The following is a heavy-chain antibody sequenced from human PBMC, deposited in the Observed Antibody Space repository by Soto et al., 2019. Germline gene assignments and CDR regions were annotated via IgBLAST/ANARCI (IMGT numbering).Heavy chain of an antibody. J-gene: IGHJ4*02. CDR3: ARGVTMVRGVIHTPYFDY. CDR1: GGSISSGGYY. V-gene: IGHV4-31*03. Sequence: QVQLQESGPGLVKPSQTLSLTCTVSGGSISSGGYYWSWIRQHPGKGLEWIGYIYYSGSTYYNPPLEGRVTISVDTSKNQFSLKLSSVPAADTAVYYCARGVTMVRGVIHTPYFDYWGQGTLVTVSS. D-gene: IGHD3-10*01. CDR2: IYYSGST.